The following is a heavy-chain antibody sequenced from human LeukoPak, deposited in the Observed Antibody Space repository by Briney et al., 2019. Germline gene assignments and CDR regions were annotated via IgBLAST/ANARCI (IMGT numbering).Heavy chain of an antibody. D-gene: IGHD5-12*01. J-gene: IGHJ4*02. CDR3: ARQNSGYDYLGLGAFDY. CDR2: IYSGGST. CDR1: GFTVSSNY. Sequence: PGGSLRLSCAASGFTVSSNYMSWVRQAPGKGLEWVSVIYSGGSTYYADSVKGQFTISRDNSKNTLYLQMNSLRAEDTAVYYCARQNSGYDYLGLGAFDYWGQGTLVTVSS. V-gene: IGHV3-53*01.